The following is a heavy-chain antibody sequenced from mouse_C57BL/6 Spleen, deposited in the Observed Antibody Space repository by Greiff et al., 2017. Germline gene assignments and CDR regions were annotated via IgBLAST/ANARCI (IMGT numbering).Heavy chain of an antibody. CDR2: ISSGGSYT. J-gene: IGHJ2*01. CDR1: GFTFSSYG. V-gene: IGHV5-6*01. CDR3: ARHPQIYYDYDEGFDY. D-gene: IGHD2-4*01. Sequence: EVQLVESGGDLVKPGGSLKLSCAASGFTFSSYGMSWVRQTPDKRLEWVATISSGGSYTYYPDSVKGRFTISRDNAKNTLYLQMSSLKSEDTAMYYCARHPQIYYDYDEGFDYWGQGTTLTVSS.